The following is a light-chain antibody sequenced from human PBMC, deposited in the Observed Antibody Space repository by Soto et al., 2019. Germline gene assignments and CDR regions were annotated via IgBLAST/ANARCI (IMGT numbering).Light chain of an antibody. CDR3: QAWDSSSYV. Sequence: SYELTQSPSVSVSPGQTATITCSGDGLGDKFASWYQQKPGQSPVLVIYQDSERPSGIPERFSGSSSGNTATLTISGTQAMDEADYYCQAWDSSSYVFGTGTKLTV. J-gene: IGLJ1*01. V-gene: IGLV3-1*01. CDR2: QDS. CDR1: GLGDKF.